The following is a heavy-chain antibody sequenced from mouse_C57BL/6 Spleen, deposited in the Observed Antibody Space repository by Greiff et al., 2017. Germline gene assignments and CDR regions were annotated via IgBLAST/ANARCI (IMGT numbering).Heavy chain of an antibody. V-gene: IGHV8-8*01. CDR2: IWWDDDK. D-gene: IGHD1-1*01. J-gene: IGHJ4*01. Sequence: QVTLKESGPGILQPSQTLSLTCSFSGFSLSTFGMGVGWIRQPSGKGLEWLAHIWWDDDKYYNPALKSRLTISKDTSKNQVFLKIANVDTADTVTYYCARMTVVDGDYAMDYWGQGTSVTVAS. CDR3: ARMTVVDGDYAMDY. CDR1: GFSLSTFGMG.